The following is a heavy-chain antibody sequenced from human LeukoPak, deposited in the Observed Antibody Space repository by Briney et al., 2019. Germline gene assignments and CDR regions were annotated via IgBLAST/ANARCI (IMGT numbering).Heavy chain of an antibody. Sequence: PSQTLSLTCTVSGDSISSGDYYWSWIRQHPGKGLEWIGYIYYSGSTYYNSSLKSRLTISVDTSKNQFSLKLSSVTAADTAVYYCARGHDSGDYDIYWYFDLWGRGTLVTVSS. V-gene: IGHV4-31*03. CDR3: ARGHDSGDYDIYWYFDL. D-gene: IGHD4-17*01. CDR2: IYYSGST. J-gene: IGHJ2*01. CDR1: GDSISSGDYY.